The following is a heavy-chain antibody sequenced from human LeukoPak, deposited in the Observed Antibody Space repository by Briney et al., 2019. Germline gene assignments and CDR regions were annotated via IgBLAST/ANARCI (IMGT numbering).Heavy chain of an antibody. CDR2: IYYSGST. CDR3: ARDDQRLVLGY. D-gene: IGHD6-13*01. CDR1: GGSISSYY. V-gene: IGHV4-59*01. Sequence: SETLSLTCTVSGGSISSYYWSWIRQPPGKGPEWIGYIYYSGSTNYNPSLKSRVTISVDTSKNQFSLKLSSVTAADTAVYYCARDDQRLVLGYWGQGTLVTVSS. J-gene: IGHJ4*02.